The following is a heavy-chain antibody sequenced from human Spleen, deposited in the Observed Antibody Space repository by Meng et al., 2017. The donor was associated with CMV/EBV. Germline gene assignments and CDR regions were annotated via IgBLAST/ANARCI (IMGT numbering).Heavy chain of an antibody. V-gene: IGHV4-34*01. CDR2: INHSGST. CDR1: GGSFSGYY. J-gene: IGHJ4*02. CDR3: ARRPVVPAAFDY. D-gene: IGHD2-2*01. Sequence: SETLSLTCAVYGGSFSGYYWSWIRQPPGKRLEWIGEINHSGSTNYNPSLKSRVTISVDTSKNQFSLKLSSVTAADTAVYYCARRPVVPAAFDYWGQGTLVTVSS.